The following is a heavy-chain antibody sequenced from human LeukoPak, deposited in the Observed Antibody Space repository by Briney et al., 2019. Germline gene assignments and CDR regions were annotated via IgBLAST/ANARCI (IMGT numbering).Heavy chain of an antibody. D-gene: IGHD6-13*01. CDR2: ITGSGGNT. Sequence: GGSLRLSCAASGFIFSSYSVSWVRQAPGMGLEWVSVITGSGGNTYYADSVKGRFTISKDNSKNTVYLQMSSLRVDDTAVYYCAKAASSSWPSYYYGMDVWGQGTTVTVSS. V-gene: IGHV3-23*01. CDR1: GFIFSSYS. J-gene: IGHJ6*02. CDR3: AKAASSSWPSYYYGMDV.